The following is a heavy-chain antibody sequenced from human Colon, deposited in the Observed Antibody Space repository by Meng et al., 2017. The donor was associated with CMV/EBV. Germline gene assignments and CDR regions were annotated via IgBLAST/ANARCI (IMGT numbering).Heavy chain of an antibody. D-gene: IGHD2-2*01. Sequence: SETLSLTCTVSGDSISHTTSYWGWTRQAPGKGLGWIGSVSYSGRPDYNPSLRGRATISVDTSKNQFSLEVTSVTAADTAVYYCVSDGSSMKWFFWWGQGMLVTVSS. CDR1: GDSISHTTSY. CDR3: VSDGSSMKWFFW. CDR2: VSYSGRP. V-gene: IGHV4-39*07. J-gene: IGHJ4*02.